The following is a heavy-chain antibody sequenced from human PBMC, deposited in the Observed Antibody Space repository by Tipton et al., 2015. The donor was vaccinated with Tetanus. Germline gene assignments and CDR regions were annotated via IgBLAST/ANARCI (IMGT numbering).Heavy chain of an antibody. CDR1: GGSISDKKYY. CDR2: ISHSGSS. J-gene: IGHJ3*01. D-gene: IGHD5-24*01. Sequence: TLSLTCTVSGGSISDKKYYWGWVRQSPGKGLEWIGEISHSGSSSYSPSLKSRVTISVDTSKNQFSLRLRSVAAADTAVYYCARGGRDAYNNPLGAFDVWGRGTTVTVSS. CDR3: ARGGRDAYNNPLGAFDV. V-gene: IGHV4-39*07.